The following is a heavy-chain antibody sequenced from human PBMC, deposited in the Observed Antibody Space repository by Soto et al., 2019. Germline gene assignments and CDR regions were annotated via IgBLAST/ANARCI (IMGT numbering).Heavy chain of an antibody. Sequence: QVKLVQSGAEVKKPGSSVKVSCKASGGTFSTHAISWVRQAPGQGLEWLGGIIPTLGTPNYAQKFQGRVTVTADEYKSTAYMELSRLTSEDTAVYYWARAAFRSGYYGYYSGMDVWGQGAAVNV. V-gene: IGHV1-69*01. J-gene: IGHJ6*01. CDR3: ARAAFRSGYYGYYSGMDV. D-gene: IGHD3-3*01. CDR2: IIPTLGTP. CDR1: GGTFSTHA.